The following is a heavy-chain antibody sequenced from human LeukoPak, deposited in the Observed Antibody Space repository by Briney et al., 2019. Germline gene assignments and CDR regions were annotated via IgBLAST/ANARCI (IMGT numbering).Heavy chain of an antibody. V-gene: IGHV4-34*01. D-gene: IGHD3-22*01. J-gene: IGHJ4*02. Sequence: SETLPLTCAVSGVSLTDDYWSWIRQPPGQGLEWIGDINHSGSSNYKPSLKSRVTLSLDRSKNQFYLNLSSVTAADSAVYYCARGGISESRRYYSSSHFYFDYWGQGALVTVSS. CDR3: ARGGISESRRYYSSSHFYFDY. CDR2: INHSGSS. CDR1: GVSLTDDY.